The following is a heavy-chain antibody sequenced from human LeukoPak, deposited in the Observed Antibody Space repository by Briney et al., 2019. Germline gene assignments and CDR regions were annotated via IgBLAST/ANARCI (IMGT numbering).Heavy chain of an antibody. D-gene: IGHD1/OR15-1a*01. CDR2: ISSSGSFI. CDR3: ARVGPNWNNFDY. V-gene: IGHV3-21*01. J-gene: IGHJ4*02. CDR1: GFTFTRYN. Sequence: GGSLRLSCAASGFTFTRYNVNWVRQAPGKGLEWVSSISSSGSFIYYADSVKGRFTISRDNAKDSLYLQMNSLRAEDTAVYYCARVGPNWNNFDYWGQGTLVTVSS.